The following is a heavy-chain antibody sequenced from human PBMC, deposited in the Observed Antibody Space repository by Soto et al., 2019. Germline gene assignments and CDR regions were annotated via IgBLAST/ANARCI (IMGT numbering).Heavy chain of an antibody. CDR3: VRENYYSGMDV. CDR2: INNAGTT. J-gene: IGHJ6*01. V-gene: IGHV3-66*01. CDR1: GFDASVNF. Sequence: EVQLVESGGTLVQPGGSLKLSCAASGFDASVNFMTWVRQAPGKGLEWVTAINNAGTTFYADSVKGRFSISRDDSMGTLYLPMTILRVEDTAMYYCVRENYYSGMDVWGEGTVVTVSS.